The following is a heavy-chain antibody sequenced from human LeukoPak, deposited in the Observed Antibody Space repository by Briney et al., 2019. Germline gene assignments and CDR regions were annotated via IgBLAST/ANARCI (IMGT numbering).Heavy chain of an antibody. V-gene: IGHV4-39*01. D-gene: IGHD5-12*01. CDR1: GGSISSSYYY. CDR3: ARCESGYINFDY. CDR2: IYSSGST. J-gene: IGHJ4*02. Sequence: SETLSLTCTVSGGSISSSYYYWGWIRQPPGKGLEWIGSIYSSGSTYYNPSLKSRVTISVDTSKNQFSLKLTSVTAADTAVYYCARCESGYINFDYWGQGTLVTVSS.